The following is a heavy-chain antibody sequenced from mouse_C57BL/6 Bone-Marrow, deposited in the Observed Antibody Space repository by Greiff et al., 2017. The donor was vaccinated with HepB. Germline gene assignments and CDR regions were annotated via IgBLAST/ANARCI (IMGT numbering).Heavy chain of an antibody. V-gene: IGHV5-15*01. D-gene: IGHD2-2*01. Sequence: EVKLVESGGGLVQPGGSLKLSCAASGFTFSDYGMAWVRQAPRKGPEWVAFISNLAYSIYYADTVTGRFTISRENAKNTLYLEMSSLRSEDTAMYYCARVTTGRSYWYFDVWGTGTTVTVSS. J-gene: IGHJ1*03. CDR3: ARVTTGRSYWYFDV. CDR1: GFTFSDYG. CDR2: ISNLAYSI.